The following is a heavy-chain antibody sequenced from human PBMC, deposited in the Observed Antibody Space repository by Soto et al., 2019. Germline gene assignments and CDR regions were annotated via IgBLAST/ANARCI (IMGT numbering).Heavy chain of an antibody. V-gene: IGHV1-18*01. CDR1: GYTFTSYG. CDR3: ARTGFYYYGSGSPVAVDY. Sequence: QVQLVQSGAEVKKPGASVKVSCKASGYTFTSYGISWVRQAPGQGLEWMGWISAYNGNTNYAQKLQGRVTMTTDTSTSTAYMELRSLRSDNTAVYYCARTGFYYYGSGSPVAVDYWGQGTLVTVSS. J-gene: IGHJ4*02. D-gene: IGHD3-10*01. CDR2: ISAYNGNT.